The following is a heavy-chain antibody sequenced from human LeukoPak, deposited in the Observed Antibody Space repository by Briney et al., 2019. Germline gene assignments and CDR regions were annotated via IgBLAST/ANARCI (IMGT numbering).Heavy chain of an antibody. Sequence: SETLSLTCTVSGGSISSSSYYWGWLRQPPGKGLEWIGSIYYSGSTYYNPSLKSRVTISVDTSKNQFSLKLSSVTAADTAVYYCARGYCSGGSCYIWWELAYYFDYWGQGTLVTVSS. CDR3: ARGYCSGGSCYIWWELAYYFDY. V-gene: IGHV4-39*07. CDR2: IYYSGST. D-gene: IGHD2-15*01. CDR1: GGSISSSSYY. J-gene: IGHJ4*02.